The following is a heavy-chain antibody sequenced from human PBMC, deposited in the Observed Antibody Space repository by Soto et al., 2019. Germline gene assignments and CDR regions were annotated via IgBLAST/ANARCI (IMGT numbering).Heavy chain of an antibody. CDR3: ARESSDYGSGSYYKRWFDP. Sequence: SETLSLTCTVSGVTVSSDAYYWSWIRQPPGKGLEWIGNIYHTGSTYYSPSLKSRVDISLDTSKNQFSLKLSSVTAADTAVYYCARESSDYGSGSYYKRWFDPWGQGTLVAVSS. J-gene: IGHJ5*02. CDR2: IYHTGST. CDR1: GVTVSSDAYY. V-gene: IGHV4-31*03. D-gene: IGHD3-10*01.